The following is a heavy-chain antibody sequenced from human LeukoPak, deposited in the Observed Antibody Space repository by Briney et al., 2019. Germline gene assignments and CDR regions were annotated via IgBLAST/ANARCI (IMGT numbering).Heavy chain of an antibody. CDR1: GFTVSSNY. V-gene: IGHV3-53*01. D-gene: IGHD5-18*01. J-gene: IGHJ4*02. CDR3: ARGGFLVDTAMVPDY. Sequence: GGSLRLSCAASGFTVSSNYMSWVRQAPGKGLEWVSVIYSGGSTYYADSVRGRFTISRDNSKNTLYLQMNSLRAEDTAVYYCARGGFLVDTAMVPDYWGQGTLVTVS. CDR2: IYSGGST.